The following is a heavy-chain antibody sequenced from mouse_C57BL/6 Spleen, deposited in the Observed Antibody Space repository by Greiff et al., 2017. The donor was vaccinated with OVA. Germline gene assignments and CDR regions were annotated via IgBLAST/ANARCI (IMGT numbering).Heavy chain of an antibody. V-gene: IGHV5-9-1*02. CDR1: GFTFSSYA. Sequence: EVKLMESGEGLVKPGGSLKLSCAASGFTFSSYAMSWVRQTPEKRLEWVAYISSGGDYTYYADTVKGRFTISRDNARNTLYLQMSSLKSEDTAMYYCTRVGRSYWYFDVWGTGTTVTVSS. CDR2: ISSGGDYT. CDR3: TRVGRSYWYFDV. J-gene: IGHJ1*03.